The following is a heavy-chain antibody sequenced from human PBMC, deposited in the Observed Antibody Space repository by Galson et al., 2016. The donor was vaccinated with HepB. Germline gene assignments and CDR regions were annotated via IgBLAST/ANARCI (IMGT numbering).Heavy chain of an antibody. CDR1: GFTFGDYA. J-gene: IGHJ4*02. D-gene: IGHD3-16*01. CDR3: ARGWGTADH. CDR2: FRSRVYDGET. V-gene: IGHV3-49*03. Sequence: SLRLSCACSGFTFGDYAMSWFRQAPGKGLEWVSFFRSRVYDGETDYAASVKGRFTIPRDDSKNIAYLQMDSLKTEDTAMYYCARGWGTADHWGQGVLVTVSS.